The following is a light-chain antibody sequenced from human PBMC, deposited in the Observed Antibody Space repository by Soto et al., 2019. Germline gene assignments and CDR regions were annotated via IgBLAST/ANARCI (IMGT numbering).Light chain of an antibody. V-gene: IGKV2-30*01. CDR3: MQGTLWPWT. CDR1: QILVDRDGNTY. J-gene: IGKJ1*01. CDR2: KIS. Sequence: DIVMTQSPLSPPVTLGQPASISCSSSQILVDRDGNTYFNWYQRRPGQPPRRLIYKISYRDSGVPDRFSGSGSGTYFTLKISRVEAEDVGFYYCMQGTLWPWTFGQGTKVDIK.